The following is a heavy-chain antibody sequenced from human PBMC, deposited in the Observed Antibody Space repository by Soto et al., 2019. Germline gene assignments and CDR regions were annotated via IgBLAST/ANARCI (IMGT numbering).Heavy chain of an antibody. CDR1: GFTFSSYG. CDR2: ISYDGSNK. Sequence: QVQLVESGGGVVQPGRSLRLSCAASGFTFSSYGMHWVRQAPGKGREWVAVISYDGSNKYYADSVKGRFTISRDNSKITLYLQMNSLRAEDTAVYYCAKDHLLYSRRVFSYYFAYWGQGTLVTVSS. V-gene: IGHV3-30*18. CDR3: AKDHLLYSRRVFSYYFAY. D-gene: IGHD6-13*01. J-gene: IGHJ4*02.